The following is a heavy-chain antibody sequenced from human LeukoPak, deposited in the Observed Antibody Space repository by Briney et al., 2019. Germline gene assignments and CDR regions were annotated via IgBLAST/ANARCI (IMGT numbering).Heavy chain of an antibody. CDR2: ISYDGSSK. V-gene: IGHV3-30*03. J-gene: IGHJ4*02. Sequence: PGRSLRLSCAASGFTFSSFGMHWVRQAPGKGLEWVAGISYDGSSKYYADSVKGRFTISRDNAKNSLYLQMNSLRAEDTAVYYCARDNLNRGGRSFDYWGQGTLVTVSS. D-gene: IGHD1-14*01. CDR3: ARDNLNRGGRSFDY. CDR1: GFTFSSFG.